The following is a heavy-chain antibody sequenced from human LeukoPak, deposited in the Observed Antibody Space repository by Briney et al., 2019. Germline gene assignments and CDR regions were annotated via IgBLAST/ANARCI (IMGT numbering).Heavy chain of an antibody. Sequence: PGGSLRLSCAASGFTFSSYSMNWVRQAPGKGLEWVSSISSSSSYIYYADSVKGRFTISRDNAKNSLYLQMNSLRAEDTAVYYCARGAVAGTSFIDYWGQGTLVTVSS. V-gene: IGHV3-21*04. CDR3: ARGAVAGTSFIDY. CDR1: GFTFSSYS. J-gene: IGHJ4*02. D-gene: IGHD6-19*01. CDR2: ISSSSSYI.